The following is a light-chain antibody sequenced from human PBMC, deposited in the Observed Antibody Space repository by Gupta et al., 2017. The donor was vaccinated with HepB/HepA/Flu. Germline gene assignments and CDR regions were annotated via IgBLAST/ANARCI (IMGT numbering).Light chain of an antibody. CDR3: RQAKQFPYT. Sequence: DIVMTQTPLSSPVTLGQPASISCRSSQSLVHSDGNTYLSWLQQRPGQPPRLLSYKISNRGYGVPDRFSGSGAGTDFTLKISRGEAEDVGVYYCRQAKQFPYTFGQGTKLDIK. CDR1: QSLVHSDGNTY. J-gene: IGKJ2*01. CDR2: KIS. V-gene: IGKV2-24*01.